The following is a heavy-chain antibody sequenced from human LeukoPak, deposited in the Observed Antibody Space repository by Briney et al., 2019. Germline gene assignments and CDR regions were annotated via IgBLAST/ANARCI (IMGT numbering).Heavy chain of an antibody. V-gene: IGHV4-4*07. D-gene: IGHD2-15*01. CDR2: INTSGNT. CDR3: ARIHCDGGGCYWFDP. CDR1: GVSISSYY. J-gene: IGHJ5*02. Sequence: SATLSLTCTVSGVSISSYYWSWIRQAAGKGLEWIGRINTSGNTNYNPSLKSRVSSSVDTSKNQFSLKLSSVTAADTAVYYCARIHCDGGGCYWFDPWGQGTLLTVSS.